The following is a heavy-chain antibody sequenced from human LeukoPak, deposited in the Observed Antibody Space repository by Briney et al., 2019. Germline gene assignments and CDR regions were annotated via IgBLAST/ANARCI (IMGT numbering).Heavy chain of an antibody. CDR3: VRTRQWLVWDD. J-gene: IGHJ4*02. Sequence: SETVSLTCTVSDGSISTYHWSWIRQPPGKGLEWIGYSHYSGRTNYNPSLKSRVIISVDTSKNQFSLKLNSMTAADTAVYYCVRTRQWLVWDDWGQGTQVTVSS. D-gene: IGHD6-19*01. V-gene: IGHV4-59*01. CDR2: SHYSGRT. CDR1: DGSISTYH.